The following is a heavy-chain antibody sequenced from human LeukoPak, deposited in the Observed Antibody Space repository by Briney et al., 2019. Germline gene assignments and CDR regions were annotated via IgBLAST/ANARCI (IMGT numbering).Heavy chain of an antibody. J-gene: IGHJ4*02. CDR3: ARGVPAALDY. V-gene: IGHV3-64*01. Sequence: GGSLRLSCAASGSTFSSYAMHWVRQAPGKGLEYVSAISSNGGSTCYANSVKGRFTISRDNSKNTLYLQMGSLRAEDMAVYYCARGVPAALDYWGQGTLVTVSS. CDR1: GSTFSSYA. CDR2: ISSNGGST. D-gene: IGHD2-2*01.